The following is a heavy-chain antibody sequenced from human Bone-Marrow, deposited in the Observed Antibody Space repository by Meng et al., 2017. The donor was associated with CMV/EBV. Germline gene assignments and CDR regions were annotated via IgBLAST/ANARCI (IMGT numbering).Heavy chain of an antibody. CDR2: ISVYNGNT. J-gene: IGHJ4*02. V-gene: IGHV1-18*01. Sequence: ASVKVSCKASGYSFISYGISWVRQAPVQGLEWMGWISVYNGNTNYAQKLQGRVTMTTDTSTSTAYMELRSLRSDDTAVYYCARDMRGSSTRWIIVYFDYWGQGTLVTVSS. CDR3: ARDMRGSSTRWIIVYFDY. D-gene: IGHD2-2*01. CDR1: GYSFISYG.